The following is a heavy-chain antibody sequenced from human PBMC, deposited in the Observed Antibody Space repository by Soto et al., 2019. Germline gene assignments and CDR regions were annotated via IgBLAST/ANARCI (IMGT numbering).Heavy chain of an antibody. CDR1: GFTFSSYA. V-gene: IGHV3-30-3*01. J-gene: IGHJ4*02. CDR2: ISYDGSNK. Sequence: GGSLRLSCAASGFTFSSYAMHWVRQAPGKGLEWVAVISYDGSNKYYADSVKGRFTISRDNSKNTLYLQMNSLRAEDTAVYYCASPDPTTAGDYWGQGTLVTVSS. CDR3: ASPDPTTAGDY. D-gene: IGHD4-17*01.